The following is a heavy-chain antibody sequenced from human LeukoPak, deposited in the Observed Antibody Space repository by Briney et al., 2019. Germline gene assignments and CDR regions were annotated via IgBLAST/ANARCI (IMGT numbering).Heavy chain of an antibody. J-gene: IGHJ6*03. Sequence: ASVKVSCKASGYTFTSYDINWVRQASGQGLEWMGWMNPNSASIGYAPKFQGRVTFTRDISISTVYMELSGLTYEDTAVYYCAKAAFKPYYYFYYMDVWGKGTTVTVSS. CDR3: AKAAFKPYYYFYYMDV. V-gene: IGHV1-8*01. CDR2: MNPNSASI. CDR1: GYTFTSYD.